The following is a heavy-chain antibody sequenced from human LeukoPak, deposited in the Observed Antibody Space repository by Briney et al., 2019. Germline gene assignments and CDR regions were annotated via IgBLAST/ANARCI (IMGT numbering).Heavy chain of an antibody. D-gene: IGHD6-6*01. CDR1: GFTFDDYA. V-gene: IGHV3-9*01. Sequence: PGGSLRLSCAASGFTFDDYAMHWVRHAPGKGLEWVSGISWNSGSIGYADSVKGRFTISRDNAKNSLYLQMNSLRAEDTALYYCAKARRSFYSSSSFDYWGQGTLVTVSS. CDR3: AKARRSFYSSSSFDY. J-gene: IGHJ4*02. CDR2: ISWNSGSI.